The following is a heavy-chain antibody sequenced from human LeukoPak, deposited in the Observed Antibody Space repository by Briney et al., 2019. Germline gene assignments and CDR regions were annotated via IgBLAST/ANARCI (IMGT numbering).Heavy chain of an antibody. V-gene: IGHV3-74*01. CDR3: ARAPSEVGGYYPEYFRH. CDR1: GFTFSRYL. D-gene: IGHD3-22*01. CDR2: IKSDGKT. Sequence: GGSLRLSCEASGFTFSRYLMHWVRQAPGKGLVWVSRIKSDGKTNYADSVKGRFTISRDNAKNTVSLQMDSLRAEDTGVYYCARAPSEVGGYYPEYFRHWGQGTLVTVSS. J-gene: IGHJ1*01.